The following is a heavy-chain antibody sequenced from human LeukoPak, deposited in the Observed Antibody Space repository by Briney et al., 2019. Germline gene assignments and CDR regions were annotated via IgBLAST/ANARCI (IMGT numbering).Heavy chain of an antibody. CDR3: ARDTGIWFGESYFDY. J-gene: IGHJ4*02. CDR1: GGSFSGYY. D-gene: IGHD3-10*01. Sequence: ETLSLTCAVYGGSFSGYYWSWVRQAPGKGLEWVANIKQDGSEKYYVDSVKGRFTISRDNAKNSLYLQMNSLRAEDTAVYYCARDTGIWFGESYFDYWGQGTLVTVSS. V-gene: IGHV3-7*01. CDR2: IKQDGSEK.